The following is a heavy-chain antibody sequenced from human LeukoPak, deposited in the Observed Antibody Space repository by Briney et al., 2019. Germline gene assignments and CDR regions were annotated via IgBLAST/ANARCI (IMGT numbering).Heavy chain of an antibody. J-gene: IGHJ4*02. CDR2: IYHSGST. V-gene: IGHV4-30-2*01. CDR3: ARVFYYYDSSGYCDY. D-gene: IGHD3-22*01. CDR1: GGSISSGGYY. Sequence: SQTLSLTCTVSGGSISSGGYYWSWIRQPPGKGLEWIGYIYHSGSTYYNPSLKSRVTISVDRSKNQFSLKLSSVTAADTAVYYCARVFYYYDSSGYCDYWGLGTLVTVSP.